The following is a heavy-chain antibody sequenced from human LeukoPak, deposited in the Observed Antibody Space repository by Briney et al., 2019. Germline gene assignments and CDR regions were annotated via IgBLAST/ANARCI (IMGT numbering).Heavy chain of an antibody. CDR1: GDSVSSYS. CDR2: IYYSGST. CDR3: ASPGIVAAGTDRGFDY. V-gene: IGHV4-59*02. D-gene: IGHD6-13*01. J-gene: IGHJ4*02. Sequence: PSETLSLTCTVSGDSVSSYSWSWIRQPPGKGMEWIGFIYYSGSTNYNPSLKSRVTISVDTSKNQFSLRLSSVTAADTAVYYCASPGIVAAGTDRGFDYWGQGTLVTVSS.